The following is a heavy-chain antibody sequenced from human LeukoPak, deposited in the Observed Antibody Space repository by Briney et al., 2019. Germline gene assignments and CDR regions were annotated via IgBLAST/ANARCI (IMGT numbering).Heavy chain of an antibody. CDR2: ITPYNGNT. CDR3: ARLNSAANFLDH. V-gene: IGHV1-18*01. Sequence: PWASVKVSCKASGYTFSNYDITWVRQAPGQGLDWMGWITPYNGNTDYVQKVRGRVTMTADTSSSTAYMELRSLTSDDTAVYYCARLNSAANFLDHWGQGTLVTVPS. CDR1: GYTFSNYD. D-gene: IGHD2-15*01. J-gene: IGHJ4*02.